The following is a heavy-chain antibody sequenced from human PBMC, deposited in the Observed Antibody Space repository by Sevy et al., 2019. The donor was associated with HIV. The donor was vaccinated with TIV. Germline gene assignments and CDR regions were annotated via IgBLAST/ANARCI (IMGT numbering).Heavy chain of an antibody. CDR1: GFSFSNYW. J-gene: IGHJ6*02. D-gene: IGHD2-2*01. V-gene: IGHV3-7*03. CDR3: ARDCSSASCLWGLDV. CDR2: IKRDGSER. Sequence: GGSLRLSCAASGFSFSNYWMSWVRQAPGKGLEWVANIKRDGSERYYVASVKGRFTISRDNAKTSLYLQMHSLRAEETAVYYCARDCSSASCLWGLDVWGQGTTVTVSS.